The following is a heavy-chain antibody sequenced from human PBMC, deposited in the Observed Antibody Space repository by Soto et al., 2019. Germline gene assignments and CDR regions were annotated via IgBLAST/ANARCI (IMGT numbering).Heavy chain of an antibody. CDR1: GGSFSGYF. J-gene: IGHJ4*02. Sequence: SETLSLTCTVSGGSFSGYFWTWIRQPPGKGLEWLAEINHSGITNYNPSVESRVSMSVDTSKNQFSLRLYSVTAADTAVYYCVRGPYNYNSRYFDYWGPGTLVTVSS. D-gene: IGHD1-1*01. V-gene: IGHV4-34*01. CDR2: INHSGIT. CDR3: VRGPYNYNSRYFDY.